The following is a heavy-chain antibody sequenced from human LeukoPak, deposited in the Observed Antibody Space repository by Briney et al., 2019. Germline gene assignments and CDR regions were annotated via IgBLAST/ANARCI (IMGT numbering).Heavy chain of an antibody. CDR1: GGSISSYY. Sequence: SETLSLTCTVSGGSISSYYWSWIRQPAGKGLEWIGRIYTSGSTNYNPSLKSRVTMSVDTSKNQFSLKLSFVTAADTAVYYCARDLQLTHYYYYMDVWGKGTTVTVSS. J-gene: IGHJ6*03. CDR2: IYTSGST. D-gene: IGHD5-18*01. V-gene: IGHV4-4*07. CDR3: ARDLQLTHYYYYMDV.